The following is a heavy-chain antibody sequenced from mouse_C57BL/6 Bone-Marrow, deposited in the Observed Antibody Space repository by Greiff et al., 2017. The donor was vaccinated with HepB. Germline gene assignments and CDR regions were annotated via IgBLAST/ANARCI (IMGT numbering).Heavy chain of an antibody. CDR2: IYPGSGST. Sequence: QVQLQQPGAELVKPGASVKMSCKASGYTFTSYWITWVKQRPGQGLEWIGDIYPGSGSTNYNEKFKGKATFTADTSSNTAYMQLSSLTTEDSAIYYCARGYDYDDYFDYWGQGTTLTVSS. D-gene: IGHD2-4*01. CDR1: GYTFTSYW. CDR3: ARGYDYDDYFDY. V-gene: IGHV1-55*01. J-gene: IGHJ2*01.